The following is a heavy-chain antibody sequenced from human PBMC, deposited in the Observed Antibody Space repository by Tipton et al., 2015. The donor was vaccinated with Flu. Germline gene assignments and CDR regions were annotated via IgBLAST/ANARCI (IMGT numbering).Heavy chain of an antibody. CDR2: ISSSSNYI. CDR1: GFTFSPYS. Sequence: SLRLSCAASGFTFSPYSFNWVRQAPGKGLEWVSSISSSSNYIYYADSVRGRFTISRDNAKNSLYLQMNSLRAEDTAVYYCTRAMTDEGNIIGYWGQGTLVTVSS. CDR3: TRAMTDEGNIIGY. D-gene: IGHD1-20*01. J-gene: IGHJ4*02. V-gene: IGHV3-21*01.